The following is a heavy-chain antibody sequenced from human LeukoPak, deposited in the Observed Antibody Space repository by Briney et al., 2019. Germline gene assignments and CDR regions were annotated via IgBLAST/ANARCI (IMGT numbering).Heavy chain of an antibody. CDR2: INIGGTNT. Sequence: GGSLRLSCAASGFTFSNYAMSWVRQAPGKGLEWLSYINIGGTNTHYADSVKGRFTISRDNAKKSLYLEMNNLRAEDTAVYYCAKDGGGFDTWGQGVLVTVSS. J-gene: IGHJ5*02. V-gene: IGHV3-11*01. CDR3: AKDGGGFDT. D-gene: IGHD6-25*01. CDR1: GFTFSNYA.